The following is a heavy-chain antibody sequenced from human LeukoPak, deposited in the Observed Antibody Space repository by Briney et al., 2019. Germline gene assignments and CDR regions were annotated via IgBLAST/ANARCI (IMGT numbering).Heavy chain of an antibody. CDR1: GGTFIIYA. D-gene: IGHD3-10*01. Sequence: GASVTVSYKASGGTFIIYAISWVRQAPGQGLEGMGGIIPIFGTANYAQKFQGRVTITTDESTSTAYMELSSLRSEDTAVYFCARDGADVYGRAFDYWGQGTLVSVSS. CDR2: IIPIFGTA. J-gene: IGHJ4*02. V-gene: IGHV1-69*05. CDR3: ARDGADVYGRAFDY.